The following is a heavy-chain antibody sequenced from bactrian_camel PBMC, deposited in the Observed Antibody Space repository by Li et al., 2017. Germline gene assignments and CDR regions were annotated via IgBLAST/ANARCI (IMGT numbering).Heavy chain of an antibody. CDR1: RYTYKRNC. J-gene: IGHJ4*01. V-gene: IGHV3S1*01. Sequence: HVQLVESGGGSALAGGSLTLSCAAGRYTYKRNCMGWFRQRPGKDREGLAVLWIGGATTTYADSVKGRFTISRDDGRDTLYLQLAGLKTEDTAMYYCTTAAVGRVPAEWGRGTQVTVS. CDR2: LWIGGATT. CDR3: TTAAVGRVPAE. D-gene: IGHD5*01.